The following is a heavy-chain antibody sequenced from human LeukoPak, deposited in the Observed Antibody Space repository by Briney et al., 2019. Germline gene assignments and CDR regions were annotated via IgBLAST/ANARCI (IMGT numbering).Heavy chain of an antibody. CDR1: GGSFSGYY. Sequence: PSETLSLTCAVYGGSFSGYYWSWIRQPPGKGLEWIGEINHSGSTNYNPSLKSRVTISVDTSKNQFSLKLSSVTAADTAVYYCARAGMEYVDYWGQGTLVTVSS. CDR2: INHSGST. D-gene: IGHD3-3*01. V-gene: IGHV4-34*01. CDR3: ARAGMEYVDY. J-gene: IGHJ4*02.